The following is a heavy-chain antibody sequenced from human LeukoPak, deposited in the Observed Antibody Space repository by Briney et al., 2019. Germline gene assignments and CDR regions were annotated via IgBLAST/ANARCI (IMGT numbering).Heavy chain of an antibody. CDR2: IRYDGSNK. Sequence: GGSLRLSCAASGFTFSSYGMHWVRQAPGKGLEWVAVIRYDGSNKYYADSVKGRFTISRDNSKNTLYLQMNSLRAEDTAVYYCARDSGLRYCTNGVCYTDYYYYYMDVWGKGTTVTVSS. D-gene: IGHD2-8*01. CDR1: GFTFSSYG. J-gene: IGHJ6*03. V-gene: IGHV3-33*01. CDR3: ARDSGLRYCTNGVCYTDYYYYYMDV.